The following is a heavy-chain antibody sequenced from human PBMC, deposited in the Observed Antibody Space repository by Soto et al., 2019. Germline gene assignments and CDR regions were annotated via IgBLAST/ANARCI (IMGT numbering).Heavy chain of an antibody. D-gene: IGHD3-10*01. CDR3: ARGYRYYGSGSVDAFDI. V-gene: IGHV1-8*01. CDR1: GYTFTSYD. CDR2: MNPNSGNT. J-gene: IGHJ3*02. Sequence: ASVKVSCKASGYTFTSYDINWVRQATGQGLEWMGWMNPNSGNTGYAQKFQGRVTMTRNTSISTAYMELSSLRSEDTAVYYCARGYRYYGSGSVDAFDIWGQGTMVTVSS.